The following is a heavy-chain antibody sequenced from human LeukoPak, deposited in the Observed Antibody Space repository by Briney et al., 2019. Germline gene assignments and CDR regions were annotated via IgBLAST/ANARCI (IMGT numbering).Heavy chain of an antibody. CDR2: IKQDGSEK. CDR3: ARVGTMVRGLDC. Sequence: GGSLRLACAASGFTFRSYWMSWVRQAPGKWLEWVANIKQDGSEKYYVESVKGRFTISRDNAKKSLYLQMNSLRAEDTAVYYCARVGTMVRGLDCWGQGTLVTVSS. CDR1: GFTFRSYW. J-gene: IGHJ4*02. D-gene: IGHD3-10*01. V-gene: IGHV3-7*01.